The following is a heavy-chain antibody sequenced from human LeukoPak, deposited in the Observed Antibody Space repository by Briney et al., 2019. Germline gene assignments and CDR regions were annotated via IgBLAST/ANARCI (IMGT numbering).Heavy chain of an antibody. CDR2: INSDGSST. CDR1: GFTFSSYW. J-gene: IGHJ4*02. D-gene: IGHD3-10*01. Sequence: GGSLRLSCAASGFTFSSYWMHWVRQAPGKGLVWVSRINSDGSSTSYADSVKGRFTISRDNAKNTLYLQMNSLRAEDTAVYYCTRDPGRGVPDYWGQGTLVTVSS. CDR3: TRDPGRGVPDY. V-gene: IGHV3-74*01.